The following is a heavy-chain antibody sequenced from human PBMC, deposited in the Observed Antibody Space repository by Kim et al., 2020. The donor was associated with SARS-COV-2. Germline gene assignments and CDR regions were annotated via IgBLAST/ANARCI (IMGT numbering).Heavy chain of an antibody. CDR3: ARFDGNGLDV. CDR2: ISFSGTYI. V-gene: IGHV3-21*01. D-gene: IGHD3-9*01. J-gene: IGHJ6*02. CDR1: RFTFPTYH. Sequence: GGSLRLSCAASRFTFPTYHMNWVRQAPGKGLEWVSSISFSGTYIYYADSVRGRFTISRDNAKDSLSLQMNSLRAEDTGVYYCARFDGNGLDVLGQGTTV.